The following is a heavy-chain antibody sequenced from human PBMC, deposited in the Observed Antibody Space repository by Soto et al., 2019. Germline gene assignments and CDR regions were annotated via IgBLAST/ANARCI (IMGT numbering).Heavy chain of an antibody. CDR1: GYTFTGYY. CDR2: INPNSGGT. J-gene: IGHJ1*01. CDR3: ARGPDRRGHPPAEYFQR. Sequence: GASVKVSCKASGYTFTGYYMHWVRQAPGQGLEWMGWINPNSGGTNYAQKFQGRVTMTRDTSISTAYMELSRLRSDDTAVYYCARGPDRRGHPPAEYFQRWGQGTLVTVSS. V-gene: IGHV1-2*02. D-gene: IGHD3-22*01.